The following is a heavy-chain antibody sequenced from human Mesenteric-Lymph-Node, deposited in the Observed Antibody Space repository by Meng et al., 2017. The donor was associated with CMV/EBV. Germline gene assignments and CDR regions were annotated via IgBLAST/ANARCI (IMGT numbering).Heavy chain of an antibody. Sequence: SVKVSCKASGGTFSSYAISWVRQAPGQGLEWMGGIIPIFGTANYAQKLQGRVTMTTDTSTSTAYMELRSLRSDDTAVYYCAREWEEDYYYGMDVWGQGTTVTVSS. J-gene: IGHJ6*02. V-gene: IGHV1-69*05. CDR3: AREWEEDYYYGMDV. CDR2: IIPIFGTA. D-gene: IGHD1-26*01. CDR1: GGTFSSYA.